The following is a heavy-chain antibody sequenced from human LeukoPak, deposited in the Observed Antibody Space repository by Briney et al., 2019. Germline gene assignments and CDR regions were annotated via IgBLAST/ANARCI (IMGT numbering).Heavy chain of an antibody. D-gene: IGHD3-22*01. CDR1: GYTFTGYY. V-gene: IGHV1-2*02. Sequence: ASVKVSCKASGYTFTGYYMHWVRQAPGQGLEWMGWINPNSGGTNYAQKFQGRVTMTRDTSISTAYMELSRLRSDDTAVYYCARGGAAPDYYDSSGYDSNWFDPWGQGTLVTVSS. J-gene: IGHJ5*02. CDR3: ARGGAAPDYYDSSGYDSNWFDP. CDR2: INPNSGGT.